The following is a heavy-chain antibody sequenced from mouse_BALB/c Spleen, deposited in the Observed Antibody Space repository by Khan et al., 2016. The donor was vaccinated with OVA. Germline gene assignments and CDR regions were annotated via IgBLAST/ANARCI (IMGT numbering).Heavy chain of an antibody. V-gene: IGHV1-7*01. CDR3: TRLGNSYVSTFVY. CDR1: GYSFVTYW. D-gene: IGHD1-1*01. CDR2: INPSTGYT. J-gene: IGHJ2*01. Sequence: QVQLQQSGAELAKPGASVKMSCKASGYSFVTYWIHWVKQRPGQCLEWIGYINPSTGYTEYNQKFKEKATLTADKSSSTAYMQLSSLTSEDSAVXHCTRLGNSYVSTFVYWGQGTTLTVSS.